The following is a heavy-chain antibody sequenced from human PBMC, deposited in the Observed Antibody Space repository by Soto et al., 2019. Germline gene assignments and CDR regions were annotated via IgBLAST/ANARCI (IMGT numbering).Heavy chain of an antibody. D-gene: IGHD2-2*01. J-gene: IGHJ6*03. CDR2: IKQDGSEK. CDR1: GFTFSSYW. CDR3: ARGECGYQLLYYYYYYMDV. V-gene: IGHV3-7*01. Sequence: GGSLRLSCAASGFTFSSYWMSWVRQAPGKGLEWVANIKQDGSEKYYVDSVKGRFTISRDNAKNSLYLQMNSLRAEDTAVYYCARGECGYQLLYYYYYYMDVWGKGTTVTVSS.